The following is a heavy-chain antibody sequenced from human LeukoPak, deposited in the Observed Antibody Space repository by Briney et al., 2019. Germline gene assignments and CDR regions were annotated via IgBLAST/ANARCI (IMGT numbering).Heavy chain of an antibody. CDR2: ISSSGRTI. D-gene: IGHD3-3*01. V-gene: IGHV3-48*03. CDR1: GFTFSSYE. J-gene: IGHJ4*02. Sequence: GGSLRLSCAASGFTFSSYEMNWVRQAPGKGLEWVSYISSSGRTIYYADSVKGRFTISRDNSKNTLYLQMNSLRAEDTAVYFCAKVGGVVIPGSYWGQGTLVTISS. CDR3: AKVGGVVIPGSY.